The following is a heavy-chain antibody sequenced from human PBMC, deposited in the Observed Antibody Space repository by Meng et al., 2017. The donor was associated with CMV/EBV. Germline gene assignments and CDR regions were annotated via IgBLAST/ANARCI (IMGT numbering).Heavy chain of an antibody. Sequence: GESLKISCAASGFTFSSYGMHWVHQAPGKGLEWVAFIRYDGSNKYYADSVKGRFTISRDNSKNTLYLQMNSLRAEDTAVYYCAKDVSGIGDFWSGYSVYYGMDVWGQGTTVTVSS. D-gene: IGHD3-3*01. CDR1: GFTFSSYG. CDR3: AKDVSGIGDFWSGYSVYYGMDV. J-gene: IGHJ6*02. V-gene: IGHV3-30*02. CDR2: IRYDGSNK.